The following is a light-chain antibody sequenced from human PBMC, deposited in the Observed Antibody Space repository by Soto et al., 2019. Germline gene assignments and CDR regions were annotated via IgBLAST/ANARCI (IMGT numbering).Light chain of an antibody. Sequence: QSALTQPASVSGSPGQSITISCTGTSSDVGDYNYVSWYQQHSGKAPKLMIYEVSNRPSGVSNCFSGSKSGNTASLTISGLEAEDEADYYCSSYTSSSPVGFGGGTKLTVL. J-gene: IGLJ2*01. CDR1: SSDVGDYNY. CDR2: EVS. CDR3: SSYTSSSPVG. V-gene: IGLV2-14*01.